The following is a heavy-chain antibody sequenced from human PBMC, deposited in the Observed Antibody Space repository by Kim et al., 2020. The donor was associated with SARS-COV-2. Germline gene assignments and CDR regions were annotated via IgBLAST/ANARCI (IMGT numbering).Heavy chain of an antibody. J-gene: IGHJ2*01. Sequence: SETLSLTCAVYGGSFSGYYWSWIRQPPGKGLEWIGEINHSGSTNYNPSLKSRVTISVDTSKNQFSLKLSSVTAAGTAVYYCARTTGDRPVRKTTHRYWYFDLWGRGTLVTVSS. CDR3: ARTTGDRPVRKTTHRYWYFDL. CDR1: GGSFSGYY. CDR2: INHSGST. V-gene: IGHV4-34*01. D-gene: IGHD7-27*01.